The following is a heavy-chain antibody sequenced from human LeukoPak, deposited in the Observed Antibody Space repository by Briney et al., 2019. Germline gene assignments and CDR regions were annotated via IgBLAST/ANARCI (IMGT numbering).Heavy chain of an antibody. J-gene: IGHJ2*01. CDR2: ISSSSSYI. CDR3: ARGVVVVTASWYFDL. D-gene: IGHD2-21*02. Sequence: PGGSLRLSCAASGFTFSSYSMNWVHQAPGKGLEWVSSISSSSSYIYYADSVKGRFTISRDNAKNSLYLQMNRLRAEDTAVYYCARGVVVVTASWYFDLWGRGTLVTVSS. CDR1: GFTFSSYS. V-gene: IGHV3-21*01.